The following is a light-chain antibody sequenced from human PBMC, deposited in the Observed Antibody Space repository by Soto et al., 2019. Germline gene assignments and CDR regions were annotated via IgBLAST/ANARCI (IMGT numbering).Light chain of an antibody. V-gene: IGLV1-51*01. CDR3: GTWDSSLSAGRV. CDR2: DNN. Sequence: QSVLTQPPSVSAAPGQKVTISCSGGSSNIGNNYVSWYQQLPGIAPKLLIYDNNKRPSGIPDRFSGSKSGTSATLGITGLQTGDEADYYCGTWDSSLSAGRVFGGGTKVTVL. J-gene: IGLJ2*01. CDR1: SSNIGNNY.